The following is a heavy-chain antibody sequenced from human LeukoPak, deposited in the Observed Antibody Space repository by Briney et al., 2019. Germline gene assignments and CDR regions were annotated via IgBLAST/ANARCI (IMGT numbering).Heavy chain of an antibody. CDR2: ISGSGGST. D-gene: IGHD6-19*01. J-gene: IGHJ4*02. Sequence: PGGSLRLSCAASGFSLRNYAMSWVRQAPGRGLEWVSAISGSGGSTYYADSVKGRFTISRDNSKNTLYLQMNSLRAEDTAVYYCAKGGASSGWYFRPIGTNFDYWGQGTLVTVSS. CDR3: AKGGASSGWYFRPIGTNFDY. CDR1: GFSLRNYA. V-gene: IGHV3-23*01.